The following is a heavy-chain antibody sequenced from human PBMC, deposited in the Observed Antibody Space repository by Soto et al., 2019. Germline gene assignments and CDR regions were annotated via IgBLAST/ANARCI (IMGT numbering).Heavy chain of an antibody. CDR1: GYTFTSYG. V-gene: IGHV1-2*04. J-gene: IGHJ6*02. CDR3: ATESYWCARITYYSGVDV. Sequence: ASVTVSCKASGYTFTSYGISWVRQAPGQGLEWMGWVNPNSGGTNYAQKFHGWVTMTRDTSISTAYMEPSRLRSDDTAVYYCATESYWCARITYYSGVDVGAQVTTLPVSS. CDR2: VNPNSGGT. D-gene: IGHD2-15*01.